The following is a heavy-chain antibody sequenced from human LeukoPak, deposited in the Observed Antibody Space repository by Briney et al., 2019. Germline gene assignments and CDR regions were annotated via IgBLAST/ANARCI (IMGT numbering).Heavy chain of an antibody. Sequence: PSETLSLTCTVSGGSISSGDYYWSWIRQPPGKGLEWIGYIFHSGFTYYSPSLQGRVTISVDTSKNQFSLKLSSVTAADTAVYYCARVQSQGNWGVDYWGQGTLVTVSS. V-gene: IGHV4-30-4*01. J-gene: IGHJ4*02. CDR1: GGSISSGDYY. D-gene: IGHD7-27*01. CDR2: IFHSGFT. CDR3: ARVQSQGNWGVDY.